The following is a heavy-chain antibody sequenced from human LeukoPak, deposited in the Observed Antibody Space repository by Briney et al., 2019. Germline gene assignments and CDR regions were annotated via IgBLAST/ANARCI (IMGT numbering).Heavy chain of an antibody. J-gene: IGHJ6*04. CDR2: ISGDGGST. CDR1: GFTFYDYA. D-gene: IGHD4-17*01. CDR3: AKDIGDYLTTDV. Sequence: GGSLRLSCAASGFTFYDYAMHWGRQAPGKGLWWVSLISGDGGSTYYADSVKGRFTIYRDNSKNSLYLQMNSLRTEDTALYYCAKDIGDYLTTDVWGKGTTVTVSS. V-gene: IGHV3-43*02.